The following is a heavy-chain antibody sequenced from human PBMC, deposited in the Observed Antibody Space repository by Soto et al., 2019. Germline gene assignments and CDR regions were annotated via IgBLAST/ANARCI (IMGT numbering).Heavy chain of an antibody. D-gene: IGHD2-15*01. CDR1: GFTFSSYS. CDR3: ARDYCSSGSCYELIAY. V-gene: IGHV3-21*01. J-gene: IGHJ4*02. Sequence: PGGSLRLSCASSGFTFSSYSMNWVRQAPGKGLEWVSSISSSSSYIYYADSVKGRFTISRDNAKNSLYLQMNSLRAEDTAVYYCARDYCSSGSCYELIAYWGQGSLVPVSS. CDR2: ISSSSSYI.